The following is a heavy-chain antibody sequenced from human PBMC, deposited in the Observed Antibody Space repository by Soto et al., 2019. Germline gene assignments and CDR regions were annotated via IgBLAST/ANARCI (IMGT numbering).Heavy chain of an antibody. Sequence: SQTLSLTCAISGDSVSSNSATWNWIRQSPSRGLEWLGRTYYRSKWYNDYAVSVKSRITINPDTSKNQFSLQLNSVTPEDTAVYYCAKAMIVVDLYYFDYWGQGTLVTVSS. CDR3: AKAMIVVDLYYFDY. J-gene: IGHJ4*02. V-gene: IGHV6-1*01. CDR2: TYYRSKWYN. CDR1: GDSVSSNSAT. D-gene: IGHD3-22*01.